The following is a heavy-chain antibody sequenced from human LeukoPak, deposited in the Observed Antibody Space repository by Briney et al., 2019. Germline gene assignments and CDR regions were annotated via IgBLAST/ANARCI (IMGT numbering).Heavy chain of an antibody. D-gene: IGHD2-2*01. CDR1: GFTFSNYA. CDR2: ISSSGSTI. J-gene: IGHJ4*02. Sequence: GGSLRLSCAASGFTFSNYAMSWIRQAPGKGLEWVSYISSSGSTIYYADSVKGRFTISRDNAKNSLYLQMNSLRAEDTAVYYCAREGCSSTSCYPDYWGQGTLVTVSS. CDR3: AREGCSSTSCYPDY. V-gene: IGHV3-11*04.